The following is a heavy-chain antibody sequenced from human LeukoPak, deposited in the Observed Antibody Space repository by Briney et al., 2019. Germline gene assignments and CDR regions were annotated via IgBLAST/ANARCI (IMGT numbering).Heavy chain of an antibody. CDR3: AKSLRAYCSGGSCYYFDY. J-gene: IGHJ4*02. CDR1: GFTFRSYW. CDR2: INQDVSQI. V-gene: IGHV3-7*01. Sequence: GGSLRLSCAASGFTFRSYWMSWVRQAPGKGLEWVATINQDVSQIKYVDSVKGRFTISRDNAKNSLYLQMNSLRAEGTAVYYCAKSLRAYCSGGSCYYFDYWGQGTLVTVSS. D-gene: IGHD2-15*01.